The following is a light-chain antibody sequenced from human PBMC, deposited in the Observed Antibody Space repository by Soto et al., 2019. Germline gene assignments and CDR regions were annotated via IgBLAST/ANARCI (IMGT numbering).Light chain of an antibody. CDR3: QAWHSSTGV. CDR2: EDN. CDR1: KLGNKF. V-gene: IGLV3-1*01. J-gene: IGLJ2*01. Sequence: SYELTQPPSVSVSPGQTASITCSGDKLGNKFASWYQQKSGQSPVLVIYEDNKRPSGIPGRFSGSNSGNTATLTISGTQAMDEADYYCQAWHSSTGVFGGGTKLTVL.